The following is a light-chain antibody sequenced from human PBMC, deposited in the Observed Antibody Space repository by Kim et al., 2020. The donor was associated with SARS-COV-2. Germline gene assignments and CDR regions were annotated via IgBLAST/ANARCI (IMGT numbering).Light chain of an antibody. CDR3: QQRNNWS. CDR1: QSIGTS. V-gene: IGKV3-11*01. Sequence: TLSLTPGERATLSCRASQSIGTSLAWYQQKPGQPPRLLIHAAFGRATGVPARFSGSGSGTDFTLTISSLEPEDSAVYYCQQRNNWSFGQGTKLEI. CDR2: AAF. J-gene: IGKJ2*01.